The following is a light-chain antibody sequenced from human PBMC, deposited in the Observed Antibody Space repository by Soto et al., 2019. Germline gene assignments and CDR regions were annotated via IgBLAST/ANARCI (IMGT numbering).Light chain of an antibody. J-gene: IGLJ1*01. V-gene: IGLV2-8*01. CDR3: SSYAGSNNLL. CDR2: EVS. CDR1: SSDVGGYNY. Sequence: SALAQPPSASGSPGQSVTISCTGTSSDVGGYNYVSWYQQHPGKAPKLMIYEVSKRPSGVPDRFSGSKSGNTASLTVSGLQAEDEADYYCSSYAGSNNLLFGTGTKVTVL.